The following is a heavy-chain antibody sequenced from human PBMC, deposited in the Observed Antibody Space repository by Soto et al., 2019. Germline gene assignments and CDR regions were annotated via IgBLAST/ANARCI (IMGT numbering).Heavy chain of an antibody. J-gene: IGHJ6*03. Sequence: EVQLVESGGGLVQPGGSLSLSCAASGFTFSNYWMYWVRQAPGKGLVWVSGINSDGSVSSYADSVTGRLTISRDNVKNTLYLQMDGLTAEDTAVYYCARGDCVRGTCYSLAGSFYYCMDVWGKGTTVTVFS. D-gene: IGHD2-15*01. CDR2: INSDGSVS. CDR1: GFTFSNYW. V-gene: IGHV3-74*01. CDR3: ARGDCVRGTCYSLAGSFYYCMDV.